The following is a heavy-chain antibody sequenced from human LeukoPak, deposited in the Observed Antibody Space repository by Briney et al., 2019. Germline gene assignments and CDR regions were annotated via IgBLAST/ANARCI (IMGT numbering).Heavy chain of an antibody. D-gene: IGHD5-18*01. CDR1: GGSISSSSAY. CDR2: IYYSKNT. V-gene: IGHV4-39*01. CDR3: VSPRGFSYGYFDY. J-gene: IGHJ4*02. Sequence: SETLSLTCTVSGGSISSSSAYWSWIRQPPGKGLEWIGSIYYSKNTYYNPSLKSRVTISADTSKNQFSLTLGSVSGTDTAVYYCVSPRGFSYGYFDYWGQGTLVTVSS.